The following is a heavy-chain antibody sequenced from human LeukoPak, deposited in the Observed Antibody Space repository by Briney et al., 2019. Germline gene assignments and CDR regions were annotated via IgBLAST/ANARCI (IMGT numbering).Heavy chain of an antibody. CDR1: GGSISSGGYY. CDR3: ARERGADDYYDSSGFDAFDI. J-gene: IGHJ3*02. V-gene: IGHV4-61*08. D-gene: IGHD3-22*01. Sequence: SETLSLTCTVSGGSISSGGYYWSWIRQPPGRGLEWIGYIYYSGSTNYNPSLKSRVTISVDTSKNQFSLKLSSVTAADTAVYYCARERGADDYYDSSGFDAFDIWGQGTMVTVSS. CDR2: IYYSGST.